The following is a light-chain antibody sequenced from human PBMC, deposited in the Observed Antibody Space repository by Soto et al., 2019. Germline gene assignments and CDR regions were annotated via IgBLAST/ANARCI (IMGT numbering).Light chain of an antibody. CDR1: QSISSW. Sequence: DIQMTHSPSTLSASVLYIVTITFRASQSISSWLAWYQQKPGKAPKLLIYKASSLESGVPSRFSGSGSGTEFTLTISGLQPDDFATYYCQKYSGYPLNFGGGTKVDIK. CDR2: KAS. J-gene: IGKJ4*01. V-gene: IGKV1-5*03. CDR3: QKYSGYPLN.